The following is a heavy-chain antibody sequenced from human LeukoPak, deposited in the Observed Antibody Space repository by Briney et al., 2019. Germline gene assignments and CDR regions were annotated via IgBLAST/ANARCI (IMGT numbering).Heavy chain of an antibody. J-gene: IGHJ4*02. CDR2: ISGSGGST. Sequence: AGGSLRLSCAASGFTFSSYAMSWVRQAPGKGLEWVSAISGSGGSTYYADSVKGRFTISRDNAKNSLYLQMNSLRAEDTAVYYCTRDGTKAYCGGDCRAHDYWGQGTLVTVSS. CDR3: TRDGTKAYCGGDCRAHDY. V-gene: IGHV3-23*01. CDR1: GFTFSSYA. D-gene: IGHD2-21*02.